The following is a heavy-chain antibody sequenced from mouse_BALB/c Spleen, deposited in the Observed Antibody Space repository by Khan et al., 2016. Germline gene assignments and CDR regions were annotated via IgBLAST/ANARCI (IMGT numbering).Heavy chain of an antibody. V-gene: IGHV3-2*02. CDR2: ISYSGST. CDR3: AHVFGSVPYFDV. D-gene: IGHD1-1*01. J-gene: IGHJ1*01. Sequence: EVQLQESGPGLVKPSQSLSLTCAVSGYSITSDYAWNWIRQFPGNNLEWTGNISYSGSTCYNPSLKSRISITRDTSKNQVFLQLASLPTEDLAAFTCAHVFGSVPYFDVWGSGTTVTVPS. CDR1: GYSITSDYA.